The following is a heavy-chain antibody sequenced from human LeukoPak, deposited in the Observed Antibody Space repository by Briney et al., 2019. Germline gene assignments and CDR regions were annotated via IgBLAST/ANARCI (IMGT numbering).Heavy chain of an antibody. D-gene: IGHD1-26*01. CDR1: GGSISSGGYY. J-gene: IGHJ4*02. V-gene: IGHV4-31*03. Sequence: SETLSLTCTVSGGSISSGGYYWSWIRQHPGKGLEWIGYIYYSGSTYYSPSLKSRVTISVDTSKNQFSLKLSSVTAADTAVYYCARKFLTGEDYWGQGTLVTVSS. CDR3: ARKFLTGEDY. CDR2: IYYSGST.